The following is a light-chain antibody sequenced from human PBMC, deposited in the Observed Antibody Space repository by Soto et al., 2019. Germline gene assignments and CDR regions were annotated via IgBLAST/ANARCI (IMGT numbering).Light chain of an antibody. CDR1: SSDVGGYNF. V-gene: IGLV2-14*03. CDR2: DVS. J-gene: IGLJ1*01. Sequence: QSVLTQPASVSGSPGQSITVFCTGTSSDVGGYNFVSWYQQHPGKAPKLMLFDVSHRPSGVSNRFSGSKSGNTASLTISGLHTEDEADYYCSSYSISSTLVFGSGTKVTVL. CDR3: SSYSISSTLV.